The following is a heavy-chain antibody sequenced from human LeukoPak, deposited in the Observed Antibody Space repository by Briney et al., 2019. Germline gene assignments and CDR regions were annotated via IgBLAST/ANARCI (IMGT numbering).Heavy chain of an antibody. D-gene: IGHD1-26*01. CDR1: GGTFSSYA. CDR3: ARSAHWELLQVDSV. CDR2: IIPIFGTA. V-gene: IGHV1-69*05. J-gene: IGHJ4*02. Sequence: SVKVSCKASGGTFSSYAISWVRQAPGQGLEWMGRIIPIFGTANYAQKFQGRVTVTTDESTHTAYMELSSLRSEDTAVYYCARSAHWELLQVDSVWGQGTLVTVSS.